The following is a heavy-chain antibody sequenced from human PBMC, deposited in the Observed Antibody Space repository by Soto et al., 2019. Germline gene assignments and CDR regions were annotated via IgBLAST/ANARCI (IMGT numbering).Heavy chain of an antibody. V-gene: IGHV3-23*01. CDR2: ISTSGTNT. J-gene: IGHJ3*02. CDR1: GFTFSSYA. CDR3: ARRDSSPYRAFDI. Sequence: EVQLLESGGGLVQPGGSLRLSCAASGFTFSSYAMSWVRQAPGKGLEWVSAISTSGTNTYYADSVEGRFTFSRDSSKNTLYLQMNSLRAEDTAVYFCARRDSSPYRAFDIWGQGTMVTVSS. D-gene: IGHD6-13*01.